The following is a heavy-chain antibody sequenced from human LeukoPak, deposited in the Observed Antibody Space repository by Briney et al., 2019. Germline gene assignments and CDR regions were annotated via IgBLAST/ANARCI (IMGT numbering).Heavy chain of an antibody. V-gene: IGHV3-21*01. Sequence: GGSLRLSCAASGFTFSSYTTHWIRQAPGKGLEWVSSISGSNSYIFYADSVKGRFTVSRDNAKDSLYLQMNSLRAEDTAVYYCARDPGIQNDYGDYEDYWGQGTLVTVSS. D-gene: IGHD4-17*01. J-gene: IGHJ4*02. CDR1: GFTFSSYT. CDR2: ISGSNSYI. CDR3: ARDPGIQNDYGDYEDY.